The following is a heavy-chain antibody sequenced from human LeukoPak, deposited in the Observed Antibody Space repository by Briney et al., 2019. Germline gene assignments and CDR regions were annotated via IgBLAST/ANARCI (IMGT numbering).Heavy chain of an antibody. V-gene: IGHV3-21*01. Sequence: GGSLRLSCAGSGFTFSSHAMNWVRQAPGKGLQWVSAISRTSSTYYADSVKGRFTISRDNAKNSLYLQMNSLGADDTAVYYCASSSTFDSSGYFLGGYWGQGTLVTVSS. D-gene: IGHD3-22*01. CDR3: ASSSTFDSSGYFLGGY. CDR1: GFTFSSHA. CDR2: ISRTSST. J-gene: IGHJ4*02.